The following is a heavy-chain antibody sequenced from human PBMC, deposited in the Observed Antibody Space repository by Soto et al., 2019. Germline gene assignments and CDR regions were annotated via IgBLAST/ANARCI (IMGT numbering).Heavy chain of an antibody. CDR3: ARREAGSSSRGESGYYYGMDV. V-gene: IGHV5-10-1*03. CDR1: GYSFTSYW. Sequence: EVQLVQSGAEVKKPGESLRISCKGSGYSFTSYWISWVRQMPGKGLEWMGRIDPSDSYTNYSPSFQGHVTISADKSISTAYLQWSSLKASDTAMYYCARREAGSSSRGESGYYYGMDVWGQGTTVTVSS. J-gene: IGHJ6*02. D-gene: IGHD6-13*01. CDR2: IDPSDSYT.